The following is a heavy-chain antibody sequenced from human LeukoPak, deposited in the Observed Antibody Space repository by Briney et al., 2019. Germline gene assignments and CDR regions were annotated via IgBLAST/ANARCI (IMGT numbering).Heavy chain of an antibody. J-gene: IGHJ5*02. V-gene: IGHV4-59*01. CDR3: ARVIGTDYNWFDP. CDR2: ISYSGST. CDR1: GGSISSYY. Sequence: SETLSLTCTVSGGSISSYYWSWIRQPPGKGLEWIGYISYSGSTNYTPSLKGRVTIPVDTSKNQFSLKVNSMTAADTAVYYCARVIGTDYNWFDPWGQGTLVTVSS.